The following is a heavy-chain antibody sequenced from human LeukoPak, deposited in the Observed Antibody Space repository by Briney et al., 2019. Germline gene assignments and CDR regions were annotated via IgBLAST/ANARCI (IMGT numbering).Heavy chain of an antibody. CDR1: GYTFTSYG. D-gene: IGHD6-6*01. CDR2: ISAYNGNT. V-gene: IGHV1-18*01. Sequence: GASVKVSCKASGYTFTSYGISWVRQAPGQGLEWMGWISAYNGNTNYAQKLQGRVTMTTDTSTSTAYMELRSLRSDDTAVYYCAREVPARIRAIAARRRLDYWGQGTLVTVSS. CDR3: AREVPARIRAIAARRRLDY. J-gene: IGHJ4*02.